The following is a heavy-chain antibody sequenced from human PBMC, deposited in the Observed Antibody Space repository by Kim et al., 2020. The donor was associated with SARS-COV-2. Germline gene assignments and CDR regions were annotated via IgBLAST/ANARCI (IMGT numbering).Heavy chain of an antibody. V-gene: IGHV3-53*01. CDR1: GFTVSSYY. J-gene: IGHJ3*02. CDR3: ARAGWDSSGYYSDI. Sequence: GGSLRLSCAASGFTVSSYYMSWVRQAPGKGLEWVSVIYSGGSTYYSDSVKGRCTISTDNAKNTLYFQMNSLRAEDTAVYYCARAGWDSSGYYSDIWGQGTLVTVSS. CDR2: IYSGGST. D-gene: IGHD3-22*01.